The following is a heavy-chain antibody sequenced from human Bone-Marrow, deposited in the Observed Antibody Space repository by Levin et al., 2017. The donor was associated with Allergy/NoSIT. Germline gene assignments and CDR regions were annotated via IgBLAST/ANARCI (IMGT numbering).Heavy chain of an antibody. D-gene: IGHD2-15*01. CDR2: TYYRATWYA. CDR1: GGRVSSTSAA. CDR3: ARDVGGPPFDY. V-gene: IGHV6-1*01. Sequence: SQTLSLTCAISGGRVSSTSAAWNWIRQSPSRGLEWLGRTYYRATWYADFAESVTRRITIKPDTAKNQVSLQLNYVTPEDTAVYFCARDVGGPPFDYWGQGSLVTVSS. J-gene: IGHJ4*02.